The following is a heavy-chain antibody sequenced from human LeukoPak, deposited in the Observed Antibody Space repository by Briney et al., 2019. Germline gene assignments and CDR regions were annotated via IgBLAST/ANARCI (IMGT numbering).Heavy chain of an antibody. Sequence: GGSLRLSCLASGCTFSDYNFNWVRQAPGKGLEWVSSINGGSTHKFYGDSVKGRFIISRDNAKKSLYLQMNSLRAEDTAVYYCARDGTRAYTGYDFDFWGQGTLVSVSS. D-gene: IGHD5-12*01. V-gene: IGHV3-21*01. CDR3: ARDGTRAYTGYDFDF. J-gene: IGHJ4*02. CDR1: GCTFSDYN. CDR2: INGGSTHK.